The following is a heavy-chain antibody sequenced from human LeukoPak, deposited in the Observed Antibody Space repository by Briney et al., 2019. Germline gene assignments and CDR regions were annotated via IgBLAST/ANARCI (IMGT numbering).Heavy chain of an antibody. CDR3: AKDWTTVVTPKGYYFDS. CDR2: VSTTGAST. V-gene: IGHV3-23*01. CDR1: GFAFHTYA. D-gene: IGHD4-23*01. Sequence: GGSLRLSCEASGFAFHTYAMSWVRQAPGKGLEWVSAVSTTGASTYYADSVKGRFTISRDNSKNTLSLQMDSLRVEDTALYYCAKDWTTVVTPKGYYFDSWGEGTLVTVSS. J-gene: IGHJ4*02.